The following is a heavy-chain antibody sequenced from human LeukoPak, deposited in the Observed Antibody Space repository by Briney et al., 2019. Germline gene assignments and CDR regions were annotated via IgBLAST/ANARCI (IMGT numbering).Heavy chain of an antibody. CDR2: IIPIFGTA. CDR3: ARDQVDTAMVTDYYYGMDV. CDR1: GYTFTSYG. V-gene: IGHV1-69*13. D-gene: IGHD5-18*01. J-gene: IGHJ6*02. Sequence: SVKVSCKASGYTFTSYGISWVRQAPGQGLEWMGGIIPIFGTANYAQKFQGRVTITADESTSTAYMELSSLRSEDTAVYYCARDQVDTAMVTDYYYGMDVWGQGTTVTVSS.